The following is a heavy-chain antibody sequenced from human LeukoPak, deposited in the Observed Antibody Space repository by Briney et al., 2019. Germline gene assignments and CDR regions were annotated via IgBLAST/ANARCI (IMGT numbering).Heavy chain of an antibody. CDR3: ARSSTDYGDSEFDY. Sequence: GGSLRLSCVASGFTFSSYDMHWVRQATGKGLEWVSAIGTAGDTYYPGSVKGRFTISRDNSKNTVDLQMNSLRAEDTAVYYCARSSTDYGDSEFDYWGQGTLVTVSS. D-gene: IGHD4-17*01. CDR1: GFTFSSYD. V-gene: IGHV3-13*01. CDR2: IGTAGDT. J-gene: IGHJ4*02.